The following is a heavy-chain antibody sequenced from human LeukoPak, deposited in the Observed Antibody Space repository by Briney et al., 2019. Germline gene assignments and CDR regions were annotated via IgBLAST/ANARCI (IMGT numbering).Heavy chain of an antibody. CDR3: ARGSSGWYYSGVGY. CDR1: GFTFSSYA. Sequence: PGGSLRLSCAASGFTFSSYAMHWVRQAPGKGLEYDSAISSNGGSTYYANSVKGRFTISRDNSKNTLYLQMGSLRAEDMAVYYCARGSSGWYYSGVGYWGQGTLVTVSS. J-gene: IGHJ4*02. D-gene: IGHD6-19*01. V-gene: IGHV3-64*01. CDR2: ISSNGGST.